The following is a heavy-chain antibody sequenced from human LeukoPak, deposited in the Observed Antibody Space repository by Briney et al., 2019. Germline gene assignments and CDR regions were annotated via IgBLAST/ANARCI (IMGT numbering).Heavy chain of an antibody. CDR2: IYYSGST. J-gene: IGHJ2*01. CDR3: ARHVSSDLRIVVVTSDWYFDR. CDR1: GGSISSSRFY. V-gene: IGHV4-39*01. Sequence: SGTLSLTCIVSGGSISSSRFYWGWIRQPPGKGLEWIGTIYYSGSTYYNPSLKSRVTISADTSKNQFSLNLSSVTAADTGVYYCARHVSSDLRIVVVTSDWYFDRWGRGTLVTVSS. D-gene: IGHD2-21*02.